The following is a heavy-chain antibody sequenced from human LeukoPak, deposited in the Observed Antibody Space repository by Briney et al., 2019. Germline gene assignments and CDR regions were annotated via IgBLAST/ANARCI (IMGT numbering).Heavy chain of an antibody. Sequence: GGSLRLSCAASGFTLSSYAMSWVRQTPGKGLEWVSGIDPSGGGTYYADSVKGRFTISRDNSKNTLYLQMNSLRAEDTAAYYCAKISPLDYGGKPWALDIWGQGTMVTVSS. D-gene: IGHD4-23*01. CDR3: AKISPLDYGGKPWALDI. V-gene: IGHV3-23*01. CDR1: GFTLSSYA. CDR2: IDPSGGGT. J-gene: IGHJ3*02.